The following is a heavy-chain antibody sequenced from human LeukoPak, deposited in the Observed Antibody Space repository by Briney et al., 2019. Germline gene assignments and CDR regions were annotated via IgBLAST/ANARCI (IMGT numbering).Heavy chain of an antibody. V-gene: IGHV3-74*03. D-gene: IGHD2-21*02. CDR1: GFTFSSYW. CDR2: INGDGSTT. Sequence: PGGTLTLSCAASGFTFSSYWLHWVRQPPPKGLVWVSRINGDGSTTKYADSVKGRFTIFSVSAENKLFLQMNSLVADDTAVYYCSRLSGGYSKFVRWGQGSLVSVCS. J-gene: IGHJ4*02. CDR3: SRLSGGYSKFVR.